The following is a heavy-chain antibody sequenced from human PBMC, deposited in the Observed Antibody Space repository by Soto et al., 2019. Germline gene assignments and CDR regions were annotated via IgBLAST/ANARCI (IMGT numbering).Heavy chain of an antibody. Sequence: QVQLVESGGGVVQPGRSLRLSCAASGFTFSSYAMHWVRQAPGKGLEWVAVISYDGSNKYYADSVKGRFTISRDNSKNTLYLQMNSLRAEDTAVYYCARDGYSSGWYSYFDYWGQGTLVTVSS. D-gene: IGHD6-19*01. CDR3: ARDGYSSGWYSYFDY. CDR1: GFTFSSYA. J-gene: IGHJ4*02. V-gene: IGHV3-30-3*01. CDR2: ISYDGSNK.